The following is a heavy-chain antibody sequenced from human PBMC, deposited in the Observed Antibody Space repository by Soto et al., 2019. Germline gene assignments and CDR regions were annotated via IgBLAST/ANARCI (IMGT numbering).Heavy chain of an antibody. Sequence: QVQLVESGGGVVQPGRSLRLSCAASGFTFSSYGMHWVRQAPGKGLEWVAVIWYDGSNKYYADSVKCRFTISRDNSKNTLYLQMNSLRAEDTAVYYCARDAEGYCSGGSCALGYWGQGTLVTVSS. J-gene: IGHJ4*02. CDR3: ARDAEGYCSGGSCALGY. V-gene: IGHV3-33*01. CDR1: GFTFSSYG. D-gene: IGHD2-15*01. CDR2: IWYDGSNK.